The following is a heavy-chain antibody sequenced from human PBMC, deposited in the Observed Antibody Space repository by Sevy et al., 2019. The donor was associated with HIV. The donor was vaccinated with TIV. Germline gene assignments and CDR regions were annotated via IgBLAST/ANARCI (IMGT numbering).Heavy chain of an antibody. Sequence: SETLSLTCTVSGGSINSDHCNWIRQPPGNGLEWIGYVYYTGGTNYNPSLKNRVTISVDRTKNQFSLKLTSVTAADTAVYYCARRNDFDIWGQGTMVTISS. CDR3: ARRNDFDI. V-gene: IGHV4-59*08. J-gene: IGHJ3*02. CDR1: GGSINSDH. CDR2: VYYTGGT.